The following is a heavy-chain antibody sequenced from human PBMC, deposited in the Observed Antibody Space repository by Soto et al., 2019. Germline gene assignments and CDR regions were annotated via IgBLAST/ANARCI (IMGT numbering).Heavy chain of an antibody. CDR1: GGPMNNYY. V-gene: IGHV4-59*08. Sequence: QVQLQVSGPGLVKPSETLSLTCTISGGPMNNYYCSWFRQPRGQGLEWIGYMGYNGFTRYNPSLRSRVAISLDTAKNQFSLNLSSVTAADTALYYCARQGFGELHGLVDVWAQGITVPVSS. CDR2: MGYNGFT. CDR3: ARQGFGELHGLVDV. D-gene: IGHD3-10*01. J-gene: IGHJ6*02.